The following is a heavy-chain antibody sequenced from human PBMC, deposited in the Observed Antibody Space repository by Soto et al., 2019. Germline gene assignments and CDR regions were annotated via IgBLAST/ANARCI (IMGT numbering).Heavy chain of an antibody. CDR2: IKQDGSEK. CDR1: GFTFSSYW. J-gene: IGHJ4*02. V-gene: IGHV3-7*01. Sequence: GGSLRLSCAASGFTFSSYWMSWVRQAPGKGLEWVANIKQDGSEKYYVDSVKGRFTISRDNAKNSLYLQMNSLRAEDTTVYYCARELAVGDYDPTYFDYWGQGTLVTVSS. D-gene: IGHD4-17*01. CDR3: ARELAVGDYDPTYFDY.